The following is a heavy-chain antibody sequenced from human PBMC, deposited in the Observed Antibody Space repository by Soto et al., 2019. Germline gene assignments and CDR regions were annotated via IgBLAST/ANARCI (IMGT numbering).Heavy chain of an antibody. Sequence: GESLKISCKGSGYSFTSYWISWVRQMPGKGLEWMGRIDPSDSCTNYSPSFQGHVTISADKSISTAYLQWSSLKASDTAMYYCACSKWYYYDSSGYYSYYFDYWGQGTLVTVSS. J-gene: IGHJ4*02. CDR1: GYSFTSYW. V-gene: IGHV5-10-1*01. CDR3: ACSKWYYYDSSGYYSYYFDY. CDR2: IDPSDSCT. D-gene: IGHD3-22*01.